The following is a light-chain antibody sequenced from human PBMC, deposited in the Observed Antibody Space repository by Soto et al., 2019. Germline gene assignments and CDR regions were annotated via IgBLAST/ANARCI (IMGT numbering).Light chain of an antibody. J-gene: IGKJ5*01. CDR2: GAS. CDR3: QQYGSSPIA. Sequence: EIVLTQSPGTLSLSPGERATLSCRVSQGVASRYLAWYQQKPGQAPRLLIYGASTRATGIPDRFSGSGLGTDFTLTISRLEPEDFAVYYCQQYGSSPIAFGQGTRLEI. V-gene: IGKV3-20*01. CDR1: QGVASRY.